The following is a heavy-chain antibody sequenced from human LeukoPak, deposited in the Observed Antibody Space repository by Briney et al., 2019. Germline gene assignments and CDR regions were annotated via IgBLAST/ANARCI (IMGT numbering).Heavy chain of an antibody. CDR2: IYYSGST. V-gene: IGHV4-59*12. Sequence: PSETLSLTCTVSGGSISSYYWSWIRQPPGKGLEWIGYIYYSGSTNYNPSLKSRVTISVDTSKNQFSLKLSSVTAADTAVYYCARIWDGYLIDYWGQGTLVTVSS. D-gene: IGHD5-24*01. CDR3: ARIWDGYLIDY. CDR1: GGSISSYY. J-gene: IGHJ4*02.